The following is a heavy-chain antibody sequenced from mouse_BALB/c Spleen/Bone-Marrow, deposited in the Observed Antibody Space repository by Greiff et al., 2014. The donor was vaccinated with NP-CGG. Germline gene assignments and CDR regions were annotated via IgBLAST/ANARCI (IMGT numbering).Heavy chain of an antibody. Sequence: VKLMESGAELAKPGASVKMSCKASGYTFTSYWMHWVKQRPGQGLEWIGYINPRIGYTEYNQKFKDKATLTADKSSSTAYMQLSSLTSKDSAVYYCARGNWEAMDYWGQGTSVTVSS. J-gene: IGHJ4*01. V-gene: IGHV1-7*01. CDR3: ARGNWEAMDY. CDR1: GYTFTSYW. D-gene: IGHD4-1*01. CDR2: INPRIGYT.